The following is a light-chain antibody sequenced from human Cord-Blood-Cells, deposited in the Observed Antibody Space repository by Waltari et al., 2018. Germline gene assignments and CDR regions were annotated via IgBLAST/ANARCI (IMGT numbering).Light chain of an antibody. Sequence: DIQMTQYPSSLSASVGDRVTITCQASQDISNYLNWYQQKPGKAPKLMIYEASNLETGVPSMFGGSGSGTDFTFTISILQPEDISTYYFQQYDNLLTFGGGTKVEIK. CDR2: EAS. V-gene: IGKV1-33*01. CDR1: QDISNY. CDR3: QQYDNLLT. J-gene: IGKJ4*01.